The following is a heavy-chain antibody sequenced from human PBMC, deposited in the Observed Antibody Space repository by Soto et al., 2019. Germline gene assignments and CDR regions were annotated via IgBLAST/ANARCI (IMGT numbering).Heavy chain of an antibody. V-gene: IGHV3-43*01. CDR1: GFTFDDYT. CDR2: ISWDGGST. Sequence: GGSLRLSCAASGFTFDDYTMHWVRQAPGKGLEWVSLISWDGGSTYYADSVKGRFTISRDNSKNSLYLQMNSLRTEDTALYYCAKGYRVVRTNYGMDVWGQGTTVTVSS. CDR3: AKGYRVVRTNYGMDV. J-gene: IGHJ6*02. D-gene: IGHD3-16*02.